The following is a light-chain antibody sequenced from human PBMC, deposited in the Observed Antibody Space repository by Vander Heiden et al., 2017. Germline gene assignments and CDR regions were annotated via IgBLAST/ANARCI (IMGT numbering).Light chain of an antibody. Sequence: QSVLTQPPSASGTPGQRVTISCSGSSSNIGSHYVYWYQQLPGTAPKLLIYSNNQRPSGVPDRFSGSKSGTSASLAISGLRSEDEADYYCAAWDDSLSGYVFGTGTKVTVL. CDR3: AAWDDSLSGYV. J-gene: IGLJ1*01. CDR2: SNN. V-gene: IGLV1-47*02. CDR1: SSNIGSHY.